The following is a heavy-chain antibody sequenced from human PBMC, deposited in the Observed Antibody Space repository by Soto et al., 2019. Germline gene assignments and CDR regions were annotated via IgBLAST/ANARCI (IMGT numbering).Heavy chain of an antibody. D-gene: IGHD1-26*01. V-gene: IGHV3-74*01. J-gene: IGHJ5*02. CDR2: INRDGSGT. CDR3: AKNQGVELVPLATVDWFDP. Sequence: GGSLRLSCAASGFTFSNYLMHWARQAPGKGLVWVSRINRDGSGTIYADSVKGRFTISRDNSKSTVYLELNNLSAEDTAVYHCAKNQGVELVPLATVDWFDPWGQGSVVTVSS. CDR1: GFTFSNYL.